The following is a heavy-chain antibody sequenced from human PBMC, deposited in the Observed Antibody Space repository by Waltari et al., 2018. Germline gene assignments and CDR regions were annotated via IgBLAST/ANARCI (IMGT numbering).Heavy chain of an antibody. CDR1: GGSFSGYY. Sequence: QVQLQQWGAGLLKPSETLSLTCAVYGGSFSGYYWSWIRQPPGKGLEWIGEINHSGSTNYNPSLKSRVTISVDTSKNQFSLKLSSVTAADTAVYYCARLGIAAAGNPPYYYYYMDVWGKGTTVTVSS. CDR2: INHSGST. V-gene: IGHV4-34*01. D-gene: IGHD6-13*01. CDR3: ARLGIAAAGNPPYYYYYMDV. J-gene: IGHJ6*03.